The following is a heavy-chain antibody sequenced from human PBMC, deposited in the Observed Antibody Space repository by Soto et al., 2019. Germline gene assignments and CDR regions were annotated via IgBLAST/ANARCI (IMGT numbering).Heavy chain of an antibody. CDR1: GASITSSSYY. J-gene: IGHJ6*02. CDR2: VYYSGST. Sequence: QVQLQESGPGLVKPSQTLSLTCTVSGASITSSSYYWSWIRQRPGRGPEWIGYVYYSGSTYYTPSLMSRVAISVDTSKNQLSLKVYSVTAADTAVYYCASAPYSCNWYYGMDVWGQGTTVTVSS. CDR3: ASAPYSCNWYYGMDV. D-gene: IGHD6-13*01. V-gene: IGHV4-31*03.